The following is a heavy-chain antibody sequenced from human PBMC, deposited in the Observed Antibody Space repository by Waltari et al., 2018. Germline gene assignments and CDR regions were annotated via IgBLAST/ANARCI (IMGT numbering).Heavy chain of an antibody. J-gene: IGHJ4*02. V-gene: IGHV4-4*02. CDR3: ARDRGRGLYLDS. CDR2: IHGSGRI. D-gene: IGHD5-12*01. Sequence: QVQLQESGPGLVKPSGTLSVTCAVSGDPISGSFWWSWVRQTPGKGLEWIGQIHGSGRINYNPSLESRVTVSRDTSNNQFSLKLTSATAADTAVYFCARDRGRGLYLDSWGQGILVTVSP. CDR1: GDPISGSFW.